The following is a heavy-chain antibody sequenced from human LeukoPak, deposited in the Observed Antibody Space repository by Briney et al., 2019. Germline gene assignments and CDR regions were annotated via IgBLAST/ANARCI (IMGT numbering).Heavy chain of an antibody. CDR2: ISSSGSTI. Sequence: GGSLRLSCAASGFTFSDYYMSWIRQAPGKGLEWVSYISSSGSTIYYADSVKGRFTISRDNAKNLLYLQMNSLRAEDTAVYYCARAPLEDYYYYYYMDVWGKGTTVTISS. CDR3: ARAPLEDYYYYYYMDV. V-gene: IGHV3-11*01. CDR1: GFTFSDYY. J-gene: IGHJ6*03.